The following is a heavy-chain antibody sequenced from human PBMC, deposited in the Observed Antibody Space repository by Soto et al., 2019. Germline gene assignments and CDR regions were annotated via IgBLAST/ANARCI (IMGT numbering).Heavy chain of an antibody. CDR3: ARDQGGTYYDY. CDR2: IYHTGTT. Sequence: SETLSLTCTVSGGSINSGGYSWTWIRQPPGKGLEWIGFIYHTGTTYYNPSLKSRVTISVDRSKNQFSLKLNPVTAADTAVYYCARDQGGTYYDYWGQGTLVTVSS. CDR1: GGSINSGGYS. J-gene: IGHJ4*02. V-gene: IGHV4-30-2*01. D-gene: IGHD3-10*01.